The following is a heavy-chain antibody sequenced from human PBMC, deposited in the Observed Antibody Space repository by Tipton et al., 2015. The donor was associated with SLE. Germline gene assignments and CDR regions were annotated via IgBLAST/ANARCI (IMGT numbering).Heavy chain of an antibody. D-gene: IGHD3-16*01. CDR3: AKDGGVSPYYFDY. CDR1: GFTFSSYE. CDR2: ISSSGSTI. J-gene: IGHJ4*02. Sequence: GSLRLSCAASGFTFSSYEMNWVRQAPGKGLEWVSYISSSGSTIYYADSVKGRFTISRDNSKNTLYLQMNSLRAEDTAVYYCAKDGGVSPYYFDYWGQGTLVTVSS. V-gene: IGHV3-48*03.